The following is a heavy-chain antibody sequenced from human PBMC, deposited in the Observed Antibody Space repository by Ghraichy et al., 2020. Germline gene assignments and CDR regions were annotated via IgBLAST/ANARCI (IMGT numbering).Heavy chain of an antibody. J-gene: IGHJ6*03. V-gene: IGHV4-39*01. CDR1: GGSLSISNYF. CDR2: INYGGTT. D-gene: IGHD3-10*01. Sequence: SETLSLTCSVSGGSLSISNYFWGWIRQPPGKGLEWIGSINYGGTTYYNPSLRSRVTLSVDTPKNQFSLQLNYGTAADTAVYYCASLADFGYNSYYYMDVWGKGATVTVSS. CDR3: ASLADFGYNSYYYMDV.